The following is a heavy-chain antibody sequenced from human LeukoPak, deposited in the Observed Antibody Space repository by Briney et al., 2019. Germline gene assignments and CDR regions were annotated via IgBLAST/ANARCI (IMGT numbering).Heavy chain of an antibody. CDR3: ARSMVRGFIYHYYGRDV. J-gene: IGHJ6*04. CDR1: GGTFSSYA. Sequence: SVKVSCKASGGTFSSYAISWVRQAPGQGLEWMGRIIPILGIANYAQKFQGRVTITADKSTSTAYMELSSLRSEDTAVYYCARSMVRGFIYHYYGRDVWGKGTTVTVPS. CDR2: IIPILGIA. V-gene: IGHV1-69*04. D-gene: IGHD3-10*01.